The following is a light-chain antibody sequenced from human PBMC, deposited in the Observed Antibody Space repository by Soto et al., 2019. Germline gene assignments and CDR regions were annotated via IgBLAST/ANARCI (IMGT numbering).Light chain of an antibody. Sequence: QSVLTQSPSASGAPGQRVTISCSGSSSNIGSNHVYWYQQLPGTAPKLLIYRHSLRPSGVPDRFSGSKSGTSASLAISGLRSDDEADYYCAAWDDSLSGGVFGGGTQLTVL. J-gene: IGLJ3*02. CDR3: AAWDDSLSGGV. V-gene: IGLV1-47*01. CDR1: SSNIGSNH. CDR2: RHS.